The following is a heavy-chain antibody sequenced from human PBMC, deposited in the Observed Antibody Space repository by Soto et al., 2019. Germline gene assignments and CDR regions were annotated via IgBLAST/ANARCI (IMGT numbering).Heavy chain of an antibody. J-gene: IGHJ4*02. Sequence: QSGGSLTLSCAASGFTVSSNFMSWVRQAPGKGLEWVSLIHSGGSTYYAESVKGRFTISRDNSKNTLYLQMNSLRAEDTAVYYGARDREYGGFDYWGQGTLVTVSS. D-gene: IGHD2-15*01. CDR1: GFTVSSNF. CDR2: IHSGGST. CDR3: ARDREYGGFDY. V-gene: IGHV3-53*01.